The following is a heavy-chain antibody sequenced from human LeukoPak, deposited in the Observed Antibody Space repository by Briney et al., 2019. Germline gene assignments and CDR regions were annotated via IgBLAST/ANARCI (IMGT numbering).Heavy chain of an antibody. Sequence: ASVKVSCKASGYTLTNHYIHWVRQAPGQGLEWMGIMNPSGGSTSYPQKFQGRVTMTRDTSTCTVYMELSSLRSEDTAVYYCARDRVSGGYVTFDYWGQGTLVTVSS. CDR1: GYTLTNHY. CDR3: ARDRVSGGYVTFDY. D-gene: IGHD5-12*01. V-gene: IGHV1-46*01. CDR2: MNPSGGST. J-gene: IGHJ4*02.